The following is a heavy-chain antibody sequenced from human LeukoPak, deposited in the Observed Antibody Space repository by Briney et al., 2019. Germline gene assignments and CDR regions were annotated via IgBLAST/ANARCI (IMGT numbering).Heavy chain of an antibody. Sequence: PGGSLRLSCAASGFTFSNYGIHWVRQAPGKGLEWVTFIQTDGNPKYYADTVRGRFTISGDNSKNTVSLQMNSLRAEDTAVYHCAREESSLVLGGLAYWGQGTLVTVSS. CDR3: AREESSLVLGGLAY. D-gene: IGHD6-13*01. CDR2: IQTDGNPK. CDR1: GFTFSNYG. V-gene: IGHV3-30*02. J-gene: IGHJ4*02.